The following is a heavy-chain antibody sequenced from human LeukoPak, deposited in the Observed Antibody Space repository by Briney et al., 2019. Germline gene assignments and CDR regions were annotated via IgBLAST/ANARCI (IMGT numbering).Heavy chain of an antibody. CDR1: GFTFSSYA. D-gene: IGHD6-13*01. CDR2: ISYDGSNK. CDR3: TRAAIRGQQLKNAFDI. Sequence: GGSLRLSCAASGFTFSSYAMHWVRQAPGKGLEWVAVISYDGSNKYYADSVKGRFTISRDNSKNTLYLQMNSLKTEDTAVYYCTRAAIRGQQLKNAFDIWGQGTMVTVSS. J-gene: IGHJ3*02. V-gene: IGHV3-30*04.